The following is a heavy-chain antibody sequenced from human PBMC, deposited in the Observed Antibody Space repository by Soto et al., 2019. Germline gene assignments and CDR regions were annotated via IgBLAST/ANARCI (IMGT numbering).Heavy chain of an antibody. V-gene: IGHV1-69*06. D-gene: IGHD4-17*01. CDR3: ARADYGDYLSSYYFDS. J-gene: IGHJ4*02. CDR2: IIPIFGTA. CDR1: GGTFSSYA. Sequence: SVKVSCKASGGTFSSYAISWVRQAPGQGLEWMGGIIPIFGTANYAQKFQGRVTMTGDKSTSTAYMELTRLRSDDTAVYYCARADYGDYLSSYYFDSWGQGTLVTVSS.